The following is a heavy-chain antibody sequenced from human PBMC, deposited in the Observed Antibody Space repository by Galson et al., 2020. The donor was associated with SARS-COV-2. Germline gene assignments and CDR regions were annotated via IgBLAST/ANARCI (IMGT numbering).Heavy chain of an antibody. CDR3: ARDYYYDSGRYGMDV. V-gene: IGHV3-53*01. J-gene: IGHJ6*02. D-gene: IGHD3-10*01. Sequence: GESLKISCAASGLSVSNNDMSWVRQAPGKGLEWVSVIDSGGGTNYADSVKGRFTITRDNSKNTLYLQINNLRAEDTAVYYCARDYYYDSGRYGMDVRGQGTTVTVSS. CDR2: IDSGGGT. CDR1: GLSVSNND.